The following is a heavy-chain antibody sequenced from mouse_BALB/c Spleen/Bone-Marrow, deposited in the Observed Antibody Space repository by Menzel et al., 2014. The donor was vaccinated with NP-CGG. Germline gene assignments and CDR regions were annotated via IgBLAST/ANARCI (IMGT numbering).Heavy chain of an antibody. J-gene: IGHJ4*01. D-gene: IGHD2-4*01. CDR1: GYTFSNYW. CDR2: ILPGSGRT. Sequence: VQLQQSGAELMKPGASVKISCKATGYTFSNYWIEWIKQRPGHGLEWIGEILPGSGRTNYNEKFKGKATFTADTSSNTAYMQLSSLTSEDSAVYYCARPMIGDYYAMDYWGQGTSVTVSS. V-gene: IGHV1-9*01. CDR3: ARPMIGDYYAMDY.